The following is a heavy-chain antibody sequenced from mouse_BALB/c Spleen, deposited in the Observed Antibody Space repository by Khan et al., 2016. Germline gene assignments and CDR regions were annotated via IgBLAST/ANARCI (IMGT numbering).Heavy chain of an antibody. CDR1: GFFITRDYS. J-gene: IGHJ3*01. CDR2: IHYSGST. D-gene: IGHD1-1*01. V-gene: IGHV3-1*02. Sequence: EVQLQEPGPDLVKPYQSLSLTCTVTGFFITRDYSWQWIGQFPGNKLEWMGYIHYSGSTNYNPSLISRISITRDTSKNQFFLQLNSVPTQDTATFYCASHSYGGAPWFAYWAQGTLVTVSA. CDR3: ASHSYGGAPWFAY.